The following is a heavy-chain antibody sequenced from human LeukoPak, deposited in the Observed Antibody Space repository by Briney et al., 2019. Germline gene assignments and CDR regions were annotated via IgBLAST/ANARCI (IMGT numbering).Heavy chain of an antibody. V-gene: IGHV4-39*07. J-gene: IGHJ5*02. D-gene: IGHD6-13*01. CDR3: ARVLAAAGNNWFDP. Sequence: SETLSLTCTVSGGSISSSSYYWGWIRQPPGKGLEWIAYMYYTGNTYYNPSLKSRVTISVDTSKNQFSLKLSSVTAADTAMYYCARVLAAAGNNWFDPWGQGTLVTVSS. CDR1: GGSISSSSYY. CDR2: MYYTGNT.